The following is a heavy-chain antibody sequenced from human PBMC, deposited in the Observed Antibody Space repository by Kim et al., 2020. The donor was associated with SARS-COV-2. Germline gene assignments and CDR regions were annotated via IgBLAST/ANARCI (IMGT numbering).Heavy chain of an antibody. V-gene: IGHV3-11*01. Sequence: GGSLRLSCAASGFTFSDYYMSWIRQAPGKGLEWVSYISSSGNTVYYADSVKGRFTISRDNAKNSLYLQMNSLRAEDTAVYYCASYYYDSSGQFDNWGQGTLVTVSS. CDR1: GFTFSDYY. CDR3: ASYYYDSSGQFDN. D-gene: IGHD3-22*01. J-gene: IGHJ4*02. CDR2: ISSSGNTV.